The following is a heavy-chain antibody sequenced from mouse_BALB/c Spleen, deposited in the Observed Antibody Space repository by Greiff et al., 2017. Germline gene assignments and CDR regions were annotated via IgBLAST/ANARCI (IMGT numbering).Heavy chain of an antibody. Sequence: QVQLQQSGAELMKPGASVKISCKATGYTFSSYWIEWVKQRPGHGLEWIGEILPGSGSTNYNEKFKGKATFTADTSSNTAYMQLSSLTSEDSAVYYCAATTVVARYFDVWGAGTTVTVSS. V-gene: IGHV1-9*01. J-gene: IGHJ1*01. CDR2: ILPGSGST. D-gene: IGHD1-1*01. CDR3: AATTVVARYFDV. CDR1: GYTFSSYW.